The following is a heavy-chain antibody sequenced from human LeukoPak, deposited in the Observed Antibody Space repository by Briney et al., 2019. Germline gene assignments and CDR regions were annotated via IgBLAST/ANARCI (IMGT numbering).Heavy chain of an antibody. CDR2: IYYSGST. D-gene: IGHD2-2*01. Sequence: SETLSLTCTVSGDSITSSYWSWIRQPPGKGLEYIGPIYYSGSTNYNPSLKSRVTISVNTSKNQFSLKLSSVTAADTAVYYCARGRSSFNIWGQGTMVTVSS. CDR3: ARGRSSFNI. J-gene: IGHJ3*02. CDR1: GDSITSSY. V-gene: IGHV4-59*01.